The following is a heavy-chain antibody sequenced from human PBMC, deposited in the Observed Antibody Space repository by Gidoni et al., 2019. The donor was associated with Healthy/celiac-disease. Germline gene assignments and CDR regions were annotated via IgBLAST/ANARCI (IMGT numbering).Heavy chain of an antibody. J-gene: IGHJ6*02. Sequence: EVQLVESGGGLVQPGGSLRLSCAASGFTFSSYEMNWVRQAPGKGLEWVSYISSSGSTIYYADSVKGRFTISRDNAKNSLYRQMNSRRAEDTAVYYCAREAPPYYYDSSGYYNYYYYYGMDVWGQGTTVTVSS. CDR1: GFTFSSYE. CDR3: AREAPPYYYDSSGYYNYYYYYGMDV. CDR2: ISSSGSTI. D-gene: IGHD3-22*01. V-gene: IGHV3-48*03.